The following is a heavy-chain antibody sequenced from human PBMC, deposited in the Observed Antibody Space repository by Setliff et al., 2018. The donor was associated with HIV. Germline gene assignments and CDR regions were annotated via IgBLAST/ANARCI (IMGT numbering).Heavy chain of an antibody. V-gene: IGHV4-61*09. CDR2: IYTSGSP. Sequence: SETLSLTCSVSGGSVNSGNYHWAWIRQPAGKGLEWIGHIYTSGSPHYKSSLTSQLTISLDTSRNQFSLKLTSVTAADSATYYCARWVYNSAWSLDYWGQGTLVTVSS. CDR1: GGSVNSGNYH. J-gene: IGHJ4*02. CDR3: ARWVYNSAWSLDY. D-gene: IGHD6-19*01.